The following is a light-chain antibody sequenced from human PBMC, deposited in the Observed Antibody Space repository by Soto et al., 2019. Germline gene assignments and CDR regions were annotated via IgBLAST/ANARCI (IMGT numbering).Light chain of an antibody. V-gene: IGKV1-39*01. Sequence: IQLTQSPSSLSASVGARVTITCRASQRIDSYLSWYQHKPGKAPKLLIYAASTLQSGVPSRFSGSGSGTDFTLTISGLQSEDSATYYCQQSYTTPRTFGLGTKVDIK. J-gene: IGKJ1*01. CDR3: QQSYTTPRT. CDR1: QRIDSY. CDR2: AAS.